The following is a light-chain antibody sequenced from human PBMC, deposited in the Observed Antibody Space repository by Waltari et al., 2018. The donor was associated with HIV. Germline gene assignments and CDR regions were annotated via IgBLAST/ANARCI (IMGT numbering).Light chain of an antibody. V-gene: IGLV1-47*01. J-gene: IGLJ3*02. CDR3: ATWDDNLGGRV. CDR1: SSNLRINY. CDR2: RNG. Sequence: QSVLTQPPSASGTPGQRLTISCSGSSSNLRINYVYCYQHFPGTAPKLLMYRNGQRPSGVPARFSGSKSGTSASLAISGLRAEDEADYYCATWDDNLGGRVFGGGTKLTVL.